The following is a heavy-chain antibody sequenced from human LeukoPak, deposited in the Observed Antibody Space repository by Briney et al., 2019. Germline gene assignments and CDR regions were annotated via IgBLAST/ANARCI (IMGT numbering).Heavy chain of an antibody. J-gene: IGHJ4*02. Sequence: GGSLRLSCAASGFTFSSYWMSWVRQAPGKGLEWVANIRQDGSEKYYVDSVKGRFTISRDNAKNSLYLQMNSLRAEDTAVYYCARDSSSWPPVNLFSDYWGQGTLVTVPS. V-gene: IGHV3-7*01. CDR3: ARDSSSWPPVNLFSDY. CDR2: IRQDGSEK. CDR1: GFTFSSYW. D-gene: IGHD6-13*01.